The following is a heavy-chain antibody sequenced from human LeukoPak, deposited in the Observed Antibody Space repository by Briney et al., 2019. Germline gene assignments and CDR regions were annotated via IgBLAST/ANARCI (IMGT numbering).Heavy chain of an antibody. J-gene: IGHJ4*02. D-gene: IGHD2-15*01. CDR3: AKGSVVVAATHVDPGDFDY. V-gene: IGHV3-23*01. Sequence: GGSLRLSCAASGFTFSSYAMSWVRQAPGKGLEWVSAISGSGGSTYYADSVKGRFTISRDNSKNTLYLQMNSLRAEDTAVYYCAKGSVVVAATHVDPGDFDYWGQGTLVTVSS. CDR1: GFTFSSYA. CDR2: ISGSGGST.